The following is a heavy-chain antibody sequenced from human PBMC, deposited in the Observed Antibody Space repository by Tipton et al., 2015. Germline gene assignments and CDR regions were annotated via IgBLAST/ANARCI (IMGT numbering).Heavy chain of an antibody. J-gene: IGHJ6*02. V-gene: IGHV4-38-2*02. CDR1: GYSISSGYY. CDR3: ARDLEHGMDV. D-gene: IGHD5-24*01. Sequence: TLSLTCDVSGYSISSGYYWGWIRQPPGKGLEWIGSIFHRGGTNYNPSLKSRVTISVDTSKNQVFLNLTSVTAADTAVYFCARDLEHGMDVWGQGTTVTVSS. CDR2: IFHRGGT.